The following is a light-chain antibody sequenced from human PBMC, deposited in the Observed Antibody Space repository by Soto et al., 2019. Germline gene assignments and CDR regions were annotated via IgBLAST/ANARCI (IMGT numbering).Light chain of an antibody. CDR1: QSIRSW. Sequence: DIHMAQSPSTLSAAVGDSATITCRASQSIRSWLAWYQQKPGKAPKHLIYDASNLESGVPSRFSGSGSGTDFTLTISSLQPEDFATYYCQQSYSTPITFGQRTRLEI. J-gene: IGKJ5*01. CDR3: QQSYSTPIT. CDR2: DAS. V-gene: IGKV1-5*01.